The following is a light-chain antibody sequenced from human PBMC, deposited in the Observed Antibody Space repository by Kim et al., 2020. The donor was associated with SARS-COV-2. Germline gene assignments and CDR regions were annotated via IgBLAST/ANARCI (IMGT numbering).Light chain of an antibody. CDR1: QTVSSN. Sequence: EIVMMQSPATLSVSPGERATLSCRASQTVSSNLAWYQQKPGQAPRLLIYGASTRATGIPARFSGSGSGTEFTLTISSLQSEDSAVYYCQQYNNWVGTFGQWNKLEL. V-gene: IGKV3-15*01. CDR2: GAS. CDR3: QQYNNWVGT. J-gene: IGKJ2*02.